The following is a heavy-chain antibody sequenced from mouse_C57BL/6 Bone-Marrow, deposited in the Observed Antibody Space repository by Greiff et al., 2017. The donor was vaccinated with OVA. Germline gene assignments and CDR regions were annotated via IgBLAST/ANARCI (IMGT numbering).Heavy chain of an antibody. CDR2: INPNYGIT. D-gene: IGHD1-1*01. J-gene: IGHJ1*03. Sequence: EVKVVESGPELVKPGASVKISCKASGYSSTDSNMTGVKQRNEKSLEWIGVINPNYGITSYNQKFKGKATLTVDQSSSTAYMQLNSLTSEDSAVYYCAFYYGSSYRYFDVWGTGTTVTVSS. CDR3: AFYYGSSYRYFDV. V-gene: IGHV1-39*01. CDR1: GYSSTDSN.